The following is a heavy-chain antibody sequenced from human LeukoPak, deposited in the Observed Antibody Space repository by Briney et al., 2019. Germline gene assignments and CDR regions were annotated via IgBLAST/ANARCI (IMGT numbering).Heavy chain of an antibody. CDR1: GGSVSSGSYY. J-gene: IGHJ4*02. Sequence: PSETLSLNCTVSGGSVSSGSYYWSWIRQPPGKGLEWIGYIYYSGSTNYNPSLKSRVTISVDTSKNQFSLKLSSVTAADTAVYYCARDRVSDSSGYSPATTYYFDYWGQGTLVTVSS. D-gene: IGHD3-22*01. V-gene: IGHV4-61*01. CDR2: IYYSGST. CDR3: ARDRVSDSSGYSPATTYYFDY.